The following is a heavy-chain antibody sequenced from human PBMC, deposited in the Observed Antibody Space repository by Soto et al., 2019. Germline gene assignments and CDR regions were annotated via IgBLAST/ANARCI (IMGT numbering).Heavy chain of an antibody. D-gene: IGHD1-26*01. CDR1: GGSFSGYY. V-gene: IGHV4-34*01. CDR3: ARDEGYYHAFDI. CDR2: IYHSGST. J-gene: IGHJ3*02. Sequence: SETLSLTCAVYGGSFSGYYWSWIRQPPGKGLEWIGEIYHSGSTNYNPSLKSRVTISVDKSKNQFSLKLSSVTAADTAVYYCARDEGYYHAFDIWGQGTMVTVSS.